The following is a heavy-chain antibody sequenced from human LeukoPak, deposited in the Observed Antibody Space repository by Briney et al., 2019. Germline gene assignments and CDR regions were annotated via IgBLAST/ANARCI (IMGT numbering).Heavy chain of an antibody. CDR2: TKEDGSEK. V-gene: IGHV3-7*01. CDR1: GSTFNNYW. D-gene: IGHD1-26*01. CDR3: ARDKASGSSYGSSFHF. J-gene: IGHJ3*01. Sequence: PGGSLRLSCAASGSTFNNYWMSWVRQGPGEGREWVAQTKEDGSEKYYVDSVRGRFTISRDNAKNSLYLQMNSLRVEDTALYYCARDKASGSSYGSSFHFWGQGTMVTVSS.